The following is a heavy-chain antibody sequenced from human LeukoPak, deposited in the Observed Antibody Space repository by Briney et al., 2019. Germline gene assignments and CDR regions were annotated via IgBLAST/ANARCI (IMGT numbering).Heavy chain of an antibody. V-gene: IGHV3-7*01. Sequence: GGSLRLSCAASGFTFNYFWMSWVRQAPGKGLEWVANIKQDGSEKYYVDSVKGRFTISRDNAQNSLFLQMNSLRPEDTAVYYCARPRQYNLGFYDFWGQGTLVTVSS. CDR2: IKQDGSEK. CDR1: GFTFNYFW. D-gene: IGHD3-22*01. J-gene: IGHJ4*02. CDR3: ARPRQYNLGFYDF.